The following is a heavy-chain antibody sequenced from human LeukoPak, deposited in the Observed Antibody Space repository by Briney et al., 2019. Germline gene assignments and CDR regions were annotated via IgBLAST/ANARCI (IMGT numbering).Heavy chain of an antibody. Sequence: GGSLRLSCAASGFTFSSYAMSWVRQAPGKGLEWVSAISGSGGSTYHADSVKGRFTISRDNSKNTLYLQMNSLRAEDTAVYYCAKDLSGYYKVFDYWGQGTLVTVSS. CDR1: GFTFSSYA. CDR2: ISGSGGST. CDR3: AKDLSGYYKVFDY. V-gene: IGHV3-23*01. D-gene: IGHD3-3*01. J-gene: IGHJ4*02.